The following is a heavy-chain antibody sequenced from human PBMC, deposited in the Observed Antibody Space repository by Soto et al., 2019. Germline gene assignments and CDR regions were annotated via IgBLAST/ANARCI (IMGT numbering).Heavy chain of an antibody. CDR2: INAANGDT. V-gene: IGHV1-3*01. D-gene: IGHD6-13*01. Sequence: ASVKVSCKASGHTFTSYGIHWVRQAPGQRLEWMGWINAANGDTKYSPKFQGRVTITRDTSASTAYMELSSLRSEDTAVYYCVRRHVSATGIDWFDPWGQGILVTVSS. J-gene: IGHJ5*02. CDR1: GHTFTSYG. CDR3: VRRHVSATGIDWFDP.